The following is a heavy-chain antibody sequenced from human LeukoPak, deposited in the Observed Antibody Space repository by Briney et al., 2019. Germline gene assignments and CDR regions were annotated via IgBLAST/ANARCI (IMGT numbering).Heavy chain of an antibody. Sequence: ASVKVSSKSSGYTSTASYMHWVRQAPGQRLEWMGWINPNSGGTNYAQKFQGRVTMTRDKSISTDYMELSRLRSDDTAVYYCARDRVVVPAAFDYWGQGTLVTVSS. CDR2: INPNSGGT. D-gene: IGHD2-2*01. V-gene: IGHV1-2*02. J-gene: IGHJ4*02. CDR1: GYTSTASY. CDR3: ARDRVVVPAAFDY.